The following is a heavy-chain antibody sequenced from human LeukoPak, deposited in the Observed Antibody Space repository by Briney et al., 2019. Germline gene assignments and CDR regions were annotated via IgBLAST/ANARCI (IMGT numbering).Heavy chain of an antibody. CDR2: IYPGDSDT. D-gene: IGHD6-13*01. V-gene: IGHV5-51*01. Sequence: GESLKISCKGSGYSFTSYWIGWVRQMPGKGLEWMGIIYPGDSDTTYSPSFQGQVTISADKSISTAYLQWSSLKASDSAMYYCGRIPAAGSLKGSFDIWGQGTMVTDSS. CDR3: GRIPAAGSLKGSFDI. CDR1: GYSFTSYW. J-gene: IGHJ3*02.